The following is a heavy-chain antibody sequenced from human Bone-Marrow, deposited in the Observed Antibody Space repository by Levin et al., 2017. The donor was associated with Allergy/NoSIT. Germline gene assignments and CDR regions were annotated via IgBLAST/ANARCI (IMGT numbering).Heavy chain of an antibody. J-gene: IGHJ1*01. CDR1: GGSISSDTYY. V-gene: IGHV4-31*03. D-gene: IGHD6-13*01. CDR2: IYYSGSS. CDR3: ARSAAAGEHFQS. Sequence: SETLSLTCTISGGSISSDTYYWSWIRQHPGKGLEWIGNIYYSGSSSNNPSLKSRVTISKDTSKNQFSLNLRSVTAADTAVYYCARSAAAGEHFQSWGQGTLVTVSS.